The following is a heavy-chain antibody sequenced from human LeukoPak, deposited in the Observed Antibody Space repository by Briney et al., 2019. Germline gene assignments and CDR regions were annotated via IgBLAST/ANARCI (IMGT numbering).Heavy chain of an antibody. CDR3: AKDLGIGGAPYDWFDP. J-gene: IGHJ5*02. CDR1: GFTFSSYG. D-gene: IGHD1-26*01. V-gene: IGHV3-30*18. Sequence: QAGGSLRLSCADSGFTFSSYGMHWVRQAPGKGLEWGAVISYDGSNKYYADSVKGRFTISRDNSKITLDMQKNSLRAEDTAVYYCAKDLGIGGAPYDWFDPWGQGTVVTVTS. CDR2: ISYDGSNK.